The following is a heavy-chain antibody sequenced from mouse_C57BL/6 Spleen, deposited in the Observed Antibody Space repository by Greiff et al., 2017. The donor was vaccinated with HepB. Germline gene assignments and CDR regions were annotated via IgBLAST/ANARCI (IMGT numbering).Heavy chain of an antibody. V-gene: IGHV1-69*01. Sequence: VQLQQSGAELVMPGASVKLSCKASGYTFTSYWMHWVKQRPGQGLEWIGEIDPSDSYTNYNQKFKGKSTLTVDKSSSTAYMQLSSLTSEDSAVYYCARRYYYGSSYWYFDVWGTGTTVTVSS. J-gene: IGHJ1*03. D-gene: IGHD1-1*01. CDR1: GYTFTSYW. CDR2: IDPSDSYT. CDR3: ARRYYYGSSYWYFDV.